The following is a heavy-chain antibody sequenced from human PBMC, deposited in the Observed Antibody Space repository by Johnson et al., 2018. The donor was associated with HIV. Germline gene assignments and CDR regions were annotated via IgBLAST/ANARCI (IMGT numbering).Heavy chain of an antibody. CDR1: GFTFSSYA. J-gene: IGHJ3*02. V-gene: IGHV3-30*14. D-gene: IGHD1-7*01. CDR2: ISYDGSNK. CDR3: SKAQTGTAGAFDI. Sequence: QVQLVESGGGVVQPGGSLRLSCAASGFTFSSYALHWVRQAPGKGLEWVAVISYDGSNKYYADSVKGQFTISRDNSKNTLYLPMNSLSAEDTAVEYRSKAQTGTAGAFDIWGQGTMVTVSS.